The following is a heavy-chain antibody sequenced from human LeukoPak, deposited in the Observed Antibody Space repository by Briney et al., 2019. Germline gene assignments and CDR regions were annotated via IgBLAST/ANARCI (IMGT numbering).Heavy chain of an antibody. D-gene: IGHD3-22*01. V-gene: IGHV1-18*04. CDR3: ARAFKGYYYDSSGYYYDY. J-gene: IGHJ4*02. CDR2: ISAYNGNT. CDR1: GYTFTGDY. Sequence: ASVKVSCKASGYTFTGDYMHWVRQAPGQGLEWMGWISAYNGNTNYAQKLQGRVTMTTDTSTSTAYMELRSLRSDDTAVYYCARAFKGYYYDSSGYYYDYWGQGTLVTVSS.